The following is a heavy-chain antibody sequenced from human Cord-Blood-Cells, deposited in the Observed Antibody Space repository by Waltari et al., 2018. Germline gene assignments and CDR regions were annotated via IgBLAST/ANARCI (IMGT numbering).Heavy chain of an antibody. CDR1: GGSISSSSYY. CDR3: ARRRQLVGLFDY. J-gene: IGHJ4*02. CDR2: IYYSGRT. V-gene: IGHV4-39*01. D-gene: IGHD6-6*01. Sequence: QLQLQESGPGLVKPSETLSLTCTVSGGSISSSSYYWGWIRQPPGKGLEWIGSIYYSGRTYYTPSLKSRVTISVDTSKNQFSLKLSSVTAADTAVYYCARRRQLVGLFDYWGQGTLVTVSS.